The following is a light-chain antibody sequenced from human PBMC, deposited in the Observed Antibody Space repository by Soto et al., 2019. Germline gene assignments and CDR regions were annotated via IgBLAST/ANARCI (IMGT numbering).Light chain of an antibody. CDR2: KAS. CDR1: QSISIW. CDR3: QQCNSYPPT. J-gene: IGKJ1*01. V-gene: IGKV1-5*03. Sequence: DIQMTQPPSTLSASVGDRVTITCRASQSISIWLAWYQQKPGKAPKVLIYKASNLQSGVPARFSGSGSGTDFTLTISSLQPDDFATYYCQQCNSYPPTFGQGTTVDIK.